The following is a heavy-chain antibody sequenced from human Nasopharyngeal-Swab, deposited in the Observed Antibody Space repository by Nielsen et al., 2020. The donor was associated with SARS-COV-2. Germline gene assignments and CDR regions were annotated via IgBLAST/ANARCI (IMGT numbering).Heavy chain of an antibody. CDR2: IIPIFGTA. V-gene: IGHV1-69*13. J-gene: IGHJ4*02. CDR1: GGTFSSHA. D-gene: IGHD1-26*01. Sequence: SVKVSCKASGGTFSSHAISWVRQAPGQGLEWMGGIIPIFGTANYAQKFQGRVTITADESTSTAYMELSSLRSEDTAVYYCARFRELSGSYGYWGQGTLVTVSS. CDR3: ARFRELSGSYGY.